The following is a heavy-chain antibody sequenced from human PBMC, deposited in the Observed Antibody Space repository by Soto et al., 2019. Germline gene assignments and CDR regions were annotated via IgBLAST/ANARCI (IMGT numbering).Heavy chain of an antibody. CDR3: ARGRYCSGGSCYSGFDP. J-gene: IGHJ5*02. CDR2: IYHSGST. V-gene: IGHV4-30-2*01. D-gene: IGHD2-15*01. Sequence: SETLSLTCAVSGGSISSGGYSWSWIRQPPGKGLEWIGYIYHSGSTNYNPSLKSRVTISVDTSKNQFSLKLSSVTAADTAVYYCARGRYCSGGSCYSGFDPWGQGTLVTVSS. CDR1: GGSISSGGYS.